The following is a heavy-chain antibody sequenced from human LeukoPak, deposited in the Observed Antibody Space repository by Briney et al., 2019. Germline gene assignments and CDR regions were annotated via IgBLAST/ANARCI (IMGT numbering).Heavy chain of an antibody. J-gene: IGHJ4*02. CDR2: IIPILGIA. D-gene: IGHD3-9*01. Sequence: SVKVSCKASGGTFSSYAISWVRQAPGQGLEWMGRIIPILGIANYAQKFQGRVTITTDESTGTAYMELSSLRSEDTAVYYCARNEHVLRYFDWLYWGQGTLVTVSS. CDR1: GGTFSSYA. V-gene: IGHV1-69*04. CDR3: ARNEHVLRYFDWLY.